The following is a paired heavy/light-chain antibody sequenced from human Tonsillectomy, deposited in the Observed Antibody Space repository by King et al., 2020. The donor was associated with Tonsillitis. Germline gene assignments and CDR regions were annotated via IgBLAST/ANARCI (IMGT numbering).Light chain of an antibody. CDR1: SGSVSTTYY. J-gene: IGLJ3*02. CDR3: LLYMGPGISV. CDR2: STS. V-gene: IGLV8-61*01. Sequence: QTVVTQEPSFSVSPGGTVTLTCGLSSGSVSTTYYPTWYQQTPGQPPRALIHSTSTRSSGVPDRFSGSILGDKAALTITGAQADDESDYYCLLYMGPGISVFGGGTKLTVL.
Heavy chain of an antibody. V-gene: IGHV3-30*18. CDR2: ISYDGSNQ. CDR1: GFTFSDYG. J-gene: IGHJ4*02. Sequence: QVQLVESGGGVVQPGRSLRLSCAASGFTFSDYGMHWIRQAPGKGLELVVVISYDGSNQYYADSVKGRFTISRDNSKNTLYLQMNSLRAEDTAVYYCAKDRWVAGHRNPENWGQGTLVTVSS. D-gene: IGHD6-19*01. CDR3: AKDRWVAGHRNPEN.